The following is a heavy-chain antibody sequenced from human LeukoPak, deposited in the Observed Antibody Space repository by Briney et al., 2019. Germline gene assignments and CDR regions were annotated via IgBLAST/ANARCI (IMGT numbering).Heavy chain of an antibody. D-gene: IGHD3-10*01. Sequence: PSETLSLTCTVSGGSISSSSYYWGWIRQPPGKGLEWIGSIYYSGSTYYNPSLKSRVTISVDTSKNQFSLKLSSVTAADTAVYYCARHVHYYGSGSETQPRDYWGQGTLVTVSS. CDR1: GGSISSSSYY. CDR2: IYYSGST. CDR3: ARHVHYYGSGSETQPRDY. J-gene: IGHJ4*02. V-gene: IGHV4-39*01.